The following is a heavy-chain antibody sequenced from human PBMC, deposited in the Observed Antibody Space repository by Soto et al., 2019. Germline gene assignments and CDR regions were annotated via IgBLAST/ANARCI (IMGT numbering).Heavy chain of an antibody. CDR3: VGSERHWVGAKNAVRNAFDI. J-gene: IGHJ3*02. V-gene: IGHV3-64D*08. CDR1: GFTFSSYA. D-gene: IGHD1-26*01. CDR2: ISSNGGST. Sequence: GGSLRLSCSATGFTFSSYAMHWVRQAPGKGLEYVSAISSNGGSTYYPDSVKGRFTISRDNSKNTLYLQMSSLRAEHRAVYYCVGSERHWVGAKNAVRNAFDIWGQGTMVTVSS.